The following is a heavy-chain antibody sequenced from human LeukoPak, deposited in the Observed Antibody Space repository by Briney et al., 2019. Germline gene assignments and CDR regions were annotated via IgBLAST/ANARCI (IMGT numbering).Heavy chain of an antibody. Sequence: PGGSLRLSCAASGFTFSSYAMHWVRQAPGKGLEWVAVISYDGSNKYYADSVKGRFTISRDNSKNTLYLQMNSLRAEDTAVYYCAKDQEAVAGPYNFDYWGQGTLVTVSS. CDR2: ISYDGSNK. CDR3: AKDQEAVAGPYNFDY. D-gene: IGHD6-19*01. V-gene: IGHV3-30*04. J-gene: IGHJ4*02. CDR1: GFTFSSYA.